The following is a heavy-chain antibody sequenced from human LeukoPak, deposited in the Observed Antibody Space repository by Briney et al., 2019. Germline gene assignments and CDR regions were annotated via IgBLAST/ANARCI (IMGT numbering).Heavy chain of an antibody. CDR3: AKSYNSYADFDY. D-gene: IGHD1-1*01. J-gene: IGHJ4*02. CDR1: GFTFSSFA. V-gene: IGHV3-23*01. Sequence: GGSRRLSCAASGFTFSSFAMNWVRQAPGEGLEWVSVISVSGDSTSYADSVKGRFTISRDNSKNTLCLQMNSLRAEDTAVYYCAKSYNSYADFDYWGQGTLVTVSS. CDR2: ISVSGDST.